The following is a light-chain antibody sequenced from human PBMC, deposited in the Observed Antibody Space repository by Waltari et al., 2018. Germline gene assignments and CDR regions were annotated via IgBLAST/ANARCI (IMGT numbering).Light chain of an antibody. CDR2: GHT. CDR1: SSTIGSNY. Sequence: QSVVTQPPSASGTPGQRVTISCSGSSSTIGSNYVYWFQQLPGTAPKLLYYGHTQRPSGVPDRFSGSKSGTSASLAISGLRSEDEADYYCAAWDDSLSGPVFGGGTKLTVL. V-gene: IGLV1-47*01. J-gene: IGLJ2*01. CDR3: AAWDDSLSGPV.